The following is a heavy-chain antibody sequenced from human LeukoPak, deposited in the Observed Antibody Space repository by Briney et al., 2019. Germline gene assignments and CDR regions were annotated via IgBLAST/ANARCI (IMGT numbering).Heavy chain of an antibody. D-gene: IGHD3-10*01. CDR3: AREGDYYGPGSHYGGAFDP. J-gene: IGHJ5*02. CDR2: IYHSGRA. Sequence: SETLSLTCTISAGSVITTHCLNWVRQSPGKGLEWIGEIYHSGRANYNPSLESRVTISVDKSKNHLSLQMTFVTAADTAVYYCAREGDYYGPGSHYGGAFDPWGQGTLVIVSS. V-gene: IGHV4-4*02. CDR1: AGSVITTHC.